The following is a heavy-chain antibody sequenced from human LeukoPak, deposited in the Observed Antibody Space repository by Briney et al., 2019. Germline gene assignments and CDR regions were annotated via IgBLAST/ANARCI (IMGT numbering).Heavy chain of an antibody. V-gene: IGHV4-39*01. J-gene: IGHJ4*02. CDR1: GGSISSSSYY. Sequence: SETLSLTCTVSGGSISSSSYYWGWIRQPPGKGLEWIGSIYYSGSTYYNPSLKSRVTISVDTSKNQFSLKLSSVTAADTAVYYCAATTVINVYYFDYWGQGTLVTVSS. D-gene: IGHD4-17*01. CDR3: AATTVINVYYFDY. CDR2: IYYSGST.